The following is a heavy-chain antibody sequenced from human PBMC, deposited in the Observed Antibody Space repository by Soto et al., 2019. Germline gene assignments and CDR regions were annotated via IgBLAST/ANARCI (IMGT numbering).Heavy chain of an antibody. J-gene: IGHJ5*01. CDR2: MSPYNGHT. V-gene: IGHV1-18*01. CDR3: ARDPGGARGFDF. Sequence: QVQLMQSGPEVKKPGASVKVSCKASGYPFTVFGISWVRQAPGQGLEWMGWMSPYNGHTNYAQKLQGRVTMTPDTSTSTGYMELRSLRSDDTAVYYCARDPGGARGFDFWGQGTLVTVSS. CDR1: GYPFTVFG. D-gene: IGHD3-10*01.